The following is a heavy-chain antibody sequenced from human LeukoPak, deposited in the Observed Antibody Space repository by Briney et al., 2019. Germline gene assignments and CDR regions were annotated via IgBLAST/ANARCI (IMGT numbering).Heavy chain of an antibody. CDR3: ARAEGDYYDSSGYYYAKLNN. Sequence: SVKVSCKASGGTFSSYAISWVRQAPGQGLEWMGGIIPIFGTANYAQKFQGRVTITADESTSTAYMELSSLRSEDTAVYYCARAEGDYYDSSGYYYAKLNNWGQGTLVTVSS. V-gene: IGHV1-69*13. CDR2: IIPIFGTA. D-gene: IGHD3-22*01. J-gene: IGHJ4*02. CDR1: GGTFSSYA.